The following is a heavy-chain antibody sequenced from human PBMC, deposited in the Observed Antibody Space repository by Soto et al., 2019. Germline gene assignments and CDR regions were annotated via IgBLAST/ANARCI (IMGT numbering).Heavy chain of an antibody. J-gene: IGHJ4*02. CDR3: TTDIWPYFQSHY. CDR2: IKSKTDGGTT. CDR1: GLTFSNVW. D-gene: IGHD2-21*01. V-gene: IGHV3-15*07. Sequence: VQLVESGGGFVKPGGSLRLSCAASGLTFSNVWMNWVRQAPGKGLEWVGHIKSKTDGGTTDYAAPVKGRFTISRDDSKNPLYLQMNSLKIDDPGVYYCTTDIWPYFQSHYWGQGTLVTVSP.